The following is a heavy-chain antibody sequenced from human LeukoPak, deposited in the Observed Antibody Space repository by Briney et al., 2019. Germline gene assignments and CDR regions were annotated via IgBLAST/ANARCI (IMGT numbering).Heavy chain of an antibody. CDR2: IIPILGTA. J-gene: IGHJ6*03. CDR1: GYTFTSYD. D-gene: IGHD3-3*01. V-gene: IGHV1-69*13. Sequence: GASVKVSCKASGYTFTSYDINWVRQAPGQGLEWMGGIIPILGTANYAQKFQGRVTITADESTSTAYMELSSLRSEDTAVYYCASRTDFWSGYYHPDYYYMDVWGKGTTVTVSS. CDR3: ASRTDFWSGYYHPDYYYMDV.